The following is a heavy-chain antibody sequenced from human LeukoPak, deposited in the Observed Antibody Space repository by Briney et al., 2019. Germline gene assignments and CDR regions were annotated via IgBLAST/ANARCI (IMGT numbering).Heavy chain of an antibody. D-gene: IGHD1-1*01. CDR2: INANGDST. J-gene: IGHJ4*02. V-gene: IGHV3-20*04. CDR1: AFSFEDYG. CDR3: ATNSGKRFDY. Sequence: GGSLRLSCAASAFSFEDYGMSWVRQAPGKGLDWVSDINANGDSTGYADSVKGRFTISRDNAKNSLYLQMNSLRVEDTAVYYCATNSGKRFDYWGQGTLVTVSS.